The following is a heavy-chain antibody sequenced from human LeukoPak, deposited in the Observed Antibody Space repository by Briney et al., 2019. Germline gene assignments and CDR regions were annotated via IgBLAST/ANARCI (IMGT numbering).Heavy chain of an antibody. CDR2: IYTSGST. Sequence: SQTLSLTCTVSGGSISSGSYHWSWIRQPAGKGLEWIGRIYTSGSTNYNPSLKSRVTISVDTSKNQFSLKLSSVTAADTAVYYCARDGGLRFLEWPHNWFDPWGQGTLVTVSS. CDR1: GGSISSGSYH. V-gene: IGHV4-61*02. CDR3: ARDGGLRFLEWPHNWFDP. D-gene: IGHD3-3*01. J-gene: IGHJ5*02.